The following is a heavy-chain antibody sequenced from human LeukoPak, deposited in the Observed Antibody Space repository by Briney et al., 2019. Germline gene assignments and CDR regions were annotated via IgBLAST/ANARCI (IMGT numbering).Heavy chain of an antibody. CDR3: ARDSPGYSGPFDY. Sequence: RSLRLSCAASGFTFSSYWMSWVRQAPGKGLEWVANIKQDGSEKYYVDSVKGRFTISRDNAKNSLYLQMNSLRAEDTAVYYCARDSPGYSGPFDYWGQGTLVTVSS. D-gene: IGHD6-13*01. CDR1: GFTFSSYW. V-gene: IGHV3-7*04. J-gene: IGHJ4*02. CDR2: IKQDGSEK.